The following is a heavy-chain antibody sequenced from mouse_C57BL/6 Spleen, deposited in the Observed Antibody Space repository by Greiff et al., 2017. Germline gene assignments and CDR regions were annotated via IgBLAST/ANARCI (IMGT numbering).Heavy chain of an antibody. V-gene: IGHV5-6*01. CDR2: ISSGGSYT. CDR1: GFTFSSYG. J-gene: IGHJ1*03. CDR3: ARHGEYFDV. Sequence: EVMLVESGGDLVKPGGSLKLSCAASGFTFSSYGMSWVRQTPDKRLEWVATISSGGSYTYYPDSVQGRFTISRDNAKNTLYLQMSSLKSEDTAMYYCARHGEYFDVWGTGTTVTVSS.